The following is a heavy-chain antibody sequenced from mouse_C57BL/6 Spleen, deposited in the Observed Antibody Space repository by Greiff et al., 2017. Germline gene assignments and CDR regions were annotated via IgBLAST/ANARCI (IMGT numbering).Heavy chain of an antibody. CDR3: ARRGRGQLGFGY. Sequence: EVQLQQSGPELVKPGASVKISCKASGYTFTDYNMDWVKQSPGKSLEWIGDINPNNGGTIYNQKFKGKATLTVDKSSSTAYMELRSLTSEDTAVYYCARRGRGQLGFGYWGQGTTLTVSS. V-gene: IGHV1-18*01. CDR2: INPNNGGT. D-gene: IGHD4-1*02. CDR1: GYTFTDYN. J-gene: IGHJ2*01.